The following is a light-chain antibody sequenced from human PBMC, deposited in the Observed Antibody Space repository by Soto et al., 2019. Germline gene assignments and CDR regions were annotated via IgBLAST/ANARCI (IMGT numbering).Light chain of an antibody. Sequence: QSVLTQPASVSGSPGQSITISCTGTRSDVGDYNYVSWYQQHPGRVPKLLIYEVSDRPSGVSNRFSGSKSGNTASLTISGLQAEDEAHYYCSSYTGTYTYVFGTGTNLTVL. J-gene: IGLJ1*01. CDR3: SSYTGTYTYV. CDR2: EVS. V-gene: IGLV2-14*01. CDR1: RSDVGDYNY.